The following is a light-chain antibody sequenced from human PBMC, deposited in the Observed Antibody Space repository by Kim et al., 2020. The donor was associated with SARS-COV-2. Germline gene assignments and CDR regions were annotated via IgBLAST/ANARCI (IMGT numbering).Light chain of an antibody. CDR3: QQAASFPWT. CDR1: QGSSTW. CDR2: EAS. Sequence: AAGGDRVTITCRASQGSSTWLAWYQQKPGKAPNLLIYEASTLQSGVPSRFSGSGSGTDFTLTISSLQPEDFATYFCQQAASFPWTFGQGTKVDIK. V-gene: IGKV1-12*01. J-gene: IGKJ1*01.